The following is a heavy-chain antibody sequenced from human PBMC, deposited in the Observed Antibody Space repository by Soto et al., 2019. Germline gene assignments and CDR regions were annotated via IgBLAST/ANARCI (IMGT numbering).Heavy chain of an antibody. CDR1: GFTFSSYG. CDR3: AKEDTSGFWSGYYRY. J-gene: IGHJ4*02. Sequence: PGGSLRLSCAASGFTFSSYGMHWVRQAPGKGLEWVSAITDSGGSKYYADSVKGRFTISRDNSKNTLYLQMNSLRAEDTAVYYCAKEDTSGFWSGYYRYWGQGTLVTVSS. CDR2: ITDSGGSK. V-gene: IGHV3-23*01. D-gene: IGHD3-3*01.